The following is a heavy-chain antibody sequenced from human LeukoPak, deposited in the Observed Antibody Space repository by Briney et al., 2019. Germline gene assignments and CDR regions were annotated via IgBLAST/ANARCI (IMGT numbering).Heavy chain of an antibody. Sequence: PSETLSLTCTVSGGSISSYYWSWIRQPPGKGLEWIGNFYYSGSTNYNPSLKSRVTISVDTPKNQFSLKLSSVTAADTAVYYCARHPSYGSGSYFQTPLYYFDYWGQGTLVTVSS. V-gene: IGHV4-59*08. D-gene: IGHD3-10*01. J-gene: IGHJ4*02. CDR1: GGSISSYY. CDR2: FYYSGST. CDR3: ARHPSYGSGSYFQTPLYYFDY.